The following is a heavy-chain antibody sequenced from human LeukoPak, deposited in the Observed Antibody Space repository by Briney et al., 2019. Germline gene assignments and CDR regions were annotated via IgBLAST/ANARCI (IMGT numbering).Heavy chain of an antibody. CDR3: AKVGYGGDYLYFDY. V-gene: IGHV3-74*01. D-gene: IGHD4-23*01. J-gene: IGHJ4*02. CDR1: GFTFSRYW. Sequence: QSGGSLRLSCAASGFTFSRYWMHWVRQAPGKGLVWVSRINSDGSSTSYADSVKGRFTISRDNAKNSLYLQKNSLRAEDTALYYCAKVGYGGDYLYFDYWGQGTLVTVSS. CDR2: INSDGSST.